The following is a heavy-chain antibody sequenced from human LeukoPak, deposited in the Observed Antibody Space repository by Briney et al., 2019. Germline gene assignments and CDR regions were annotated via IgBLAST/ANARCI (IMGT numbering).Heavy chain of an antibody. J-gene: IGHJ6*03. Sequence: SEALSLTRTVSGGSLSSGGDFWSWIRHRPGRGLEWLAYIYSRGGTSYCPSPKGPVTISLDTSKNQFSLRLSSVTAADTAVYFCARDSSDGYGGYVDVWGKGTTVTVSS. CDR3: ARDSSDGYGGYVDV. CDR2: IYSRGGT. D-gene: IGHD5-24*01. CDR1: GGSLSSGGDF. V-gene: IGHV4-31*01.